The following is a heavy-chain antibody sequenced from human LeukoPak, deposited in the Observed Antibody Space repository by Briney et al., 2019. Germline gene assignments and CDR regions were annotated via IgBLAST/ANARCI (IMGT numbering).Heavy chain of an antibody. CDR3: AKVGANTIFGVVISGPFDY. CDR2: ISGSGGST. Sequence: PGGSLRLSCAASGFTFSSYAMSWVRQAPGKGLEWVSAISGSGGSTYYADSVKGRFTISRDNSKNTLYLQMNSLRAEDTAVYYCAKVGANTIFGVVISGPFDYWGQGTLVTVSS. D-gene: IGHD3-3*01. CDR1: GFTFSSYA. V-gene: IGHV3-23*01. J-gene: IGHJ4*02.